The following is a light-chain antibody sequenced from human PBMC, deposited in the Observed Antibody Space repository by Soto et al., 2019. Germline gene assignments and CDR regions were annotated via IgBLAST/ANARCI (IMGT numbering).Light chain of an antibody. CDR2: GAS. Sequence: EIVLTQSPGALSLSPGERATLSCRASQSVSSSYLAWYQQKPGQAPRLLIYGASSRATGIPDRFSGSGSVTDFTLTISRLEPEDVAVYYCQQYGSSPWTFGKGTKVEIK. CDR1: QSVSSSY. J-gene: IGKJ1*01. CDR3: QQYGSSPWT. V-gene: IGKV3-20*01.